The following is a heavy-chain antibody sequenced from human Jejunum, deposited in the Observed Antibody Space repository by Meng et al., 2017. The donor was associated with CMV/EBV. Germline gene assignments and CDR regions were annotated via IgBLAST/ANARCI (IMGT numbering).Heavy chain of an antibody. CDR2: IYYNGRT. D-gene: IGHD3-22*01. Sequence: VRLQEAGPGLVKPSQTPSVTCTASGASISSGDYFWTWLRQPPGKGLEWIGYIYYNGRTDYNPSLESRVTISLDTSKNQFSLKLTSITVADTAVYYCATRIPDTSGYYYGVFDFWGQGALVTVSS. J-gene: IGHJ4*02. CDR1: GASISSGDYF. CDR3: ATRIPDTSGYYYGVFDF. V-gene: IGHV4-30-4*08.